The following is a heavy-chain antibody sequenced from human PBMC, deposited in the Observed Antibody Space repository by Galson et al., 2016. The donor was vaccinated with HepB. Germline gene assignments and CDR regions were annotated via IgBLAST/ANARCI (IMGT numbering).Heavy chain of an antibody. CDR2: IYYSGRP. Sequence: SETLSLTCTLSGGSIISNDYFWAWIRQPPGKGLEWIGSIYYSGRPLSTAALKSRVSISVDTSKNQLYLNLTSVTAADTAMYYCARHRSPRGHNWFDPWGQGTLVTVSS. D-gene: IGHD3-16*02. J-gene: IGHJ5*02. CDR3: ARHRSPRGHNWFDP. CDR1: GGSIISNDYF. V-gene: IGHV4-39*01.